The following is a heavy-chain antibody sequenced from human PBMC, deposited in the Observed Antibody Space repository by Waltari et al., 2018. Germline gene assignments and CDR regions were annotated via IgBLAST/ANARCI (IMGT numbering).Heavy chain of an antibody. CDR1: GDSVTSPNW. Sequence: QLQLQESGPGLVKPSGTLSLSCAVSGDSVTSPNWWSWIHQPPQRGLGWIGQVLSTGKTNYSPSFASRVTMSLDASNNQFSLKLTSATAADTAVYYCARDRGRGLYLDAWGPGTLVTVSP. J-gene: IGHJ5*02. D-gene: IGHD2-15*01. V-gene: IGHV4-4*02. CDR3: ARDRGRGLYLDA. CDR2: VLSTGKT.